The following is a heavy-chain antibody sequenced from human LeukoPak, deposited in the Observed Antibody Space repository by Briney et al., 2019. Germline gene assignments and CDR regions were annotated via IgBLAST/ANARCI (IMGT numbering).Heavy chain of an antibody. CDR1: GFTFSSYS. CDR3: ARDPRIAARPNNWFDP. Sequence: GGSLRLSCAASGFTFSSYSMNWVRQAPGKGLEWVSSISSSSSYIYYADSVKGRFTISRDNAKNSPYLQMNSLRAEDTAVYYCARDPRIAARPNNWFDPWGQGTLVTVSS. J-gene: IGHJ5*02. CDR2: ISSSSSYI. D-gene: IGHD6-6*01. V-gene: IGHV3-21*01.